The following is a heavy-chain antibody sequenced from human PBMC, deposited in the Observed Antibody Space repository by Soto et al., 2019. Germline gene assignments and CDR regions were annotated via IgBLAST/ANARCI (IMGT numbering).Heavy chain of an antibody. CDR2: IGTAGDT. D-gene: IGHD3-22*01. V-gene: IGHV3-13*01. CDR3: ARVYQGDSSGYYPLGYGMDV. CDR1: GFTFSSYD. J-gene: IGHJ6*02. Sequence: GGSLRLSCAASGFTFSSYDMHWVRQATGKGLEWVSAIGTAGDTYYADSVKGRFTISRDNSKNTLYLQMNSLRAEDTAVYYCARVYQGDSSGYYPLGYGMDVWGQGTTVTVSS.